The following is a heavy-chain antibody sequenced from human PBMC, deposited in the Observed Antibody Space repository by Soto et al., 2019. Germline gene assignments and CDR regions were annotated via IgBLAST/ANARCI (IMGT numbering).Heavy chain of an antibody. D-gene: IGHD6-19*01. CDR3: ARDQGRSGWPLR. V-gene: IGHV3-30-3*01. Sequence: QVQLVESGRGVVQPGRSLGLSCAGSGFTFSSYAMHWVRQAPGKGLEWVAVISYDGSNKYYADSVKGRFTISRDNSKNTLYLQMNSLRVEDTAVYYCARDQGRSGWPLRWGQGTLVTVSS. J-gene: IGHJ4*02. CDR1: GFTFSSYA. CDR2: ISYDGSNK.